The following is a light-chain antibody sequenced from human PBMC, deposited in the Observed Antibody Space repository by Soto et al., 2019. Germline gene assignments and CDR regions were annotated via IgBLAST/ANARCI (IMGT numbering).Light chain of an antibody. V-gene: IGKV3-15*01. CDR3: QRYNNWPLT. Sequence: EIVMTQSPATLSVSPGERATLSCRASQSVSSYLAWYQQKPGQAPRLLIYGASTRATDIPARFSGSRSGTEFTLTINSLQSEDFAVYYCQRYNNWPLTFGGGTRLEIK. CDR2: GAS. CDR1: QSVSSY. J-gene: IGKJ5*01.